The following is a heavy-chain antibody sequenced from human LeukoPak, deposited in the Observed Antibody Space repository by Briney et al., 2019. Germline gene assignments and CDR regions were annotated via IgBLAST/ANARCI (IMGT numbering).Heavy chain of an antibody. D-gene: IGHD2-2*01. V-gene: IGHV4-38-2*02. Sequence: PSETLSLTCAVSGYSISSGYYWGWIRQPPGKGLEWIGSIYHSGSTCYNPSLKSRVTISVDTSKNQFSLKLSSVTAADTAVYYCARDEAVVVPAAPFYYWGQGTLVTVSS. CDR1: GYSISSGYY. J-gene: IGHJ4*02. CDR3: ARDEAVVVPAAPFYY. CDR2: IYHSGST.